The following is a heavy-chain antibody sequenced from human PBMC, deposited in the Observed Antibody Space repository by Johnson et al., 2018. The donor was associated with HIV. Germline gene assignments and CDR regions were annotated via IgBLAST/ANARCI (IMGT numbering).Heavy chain of an antibody. CDR3: TTRVSVTGPTRAFDI. CDR1: GFTFSNAW. J-gene: IGHJ3*02. Sequence: EVQLVESGGGLVKPGGSLRLSCAASGFTFSNAWMSWVRQAPGKGLEWVGRIKSKTDGGTTDYAAPVKGRFTISRDDSKNTLYLQMKSLKTEDTAVYYWTTRVSVTGPTRAFDIWGQGTMVIVSS. V-gene: IGHV3-15*01. CDR2: IKSKTDGGTT. D-gene: IGHD6-19*01.